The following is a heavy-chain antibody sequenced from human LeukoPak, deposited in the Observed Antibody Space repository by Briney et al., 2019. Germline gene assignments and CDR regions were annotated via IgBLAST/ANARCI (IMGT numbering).Heavy chain of an antibody. J-gene: IGHJ6*03. V-gene: IGHV1-8*01. D-gene: IGHD2-2*01. CDR1: GYTFTSYD. CDR3: ARTKSVDCSSTSCSYYYYYYYMDV. CDR2: MNPNSGNT. Sequence: ASVKVSCKASGYTFTSYDINWVRQATGQGLEWMGWMNPNSGNTGYAQKFQGRVTMTRNTSISTAYMELSSLRSEDTAVYYCARTKSVDCSSTSCSYYYYYYYMDVWGKGTTVTVSS.